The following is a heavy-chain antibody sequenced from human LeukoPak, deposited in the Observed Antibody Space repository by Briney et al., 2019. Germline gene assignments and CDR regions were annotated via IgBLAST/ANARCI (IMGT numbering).Heavy chain of an antibody. CDR3: ARGLTGLRYYYYGMDV. CDR2: IWYDGSSK. CDR1: GFTFSSYG. Sequence: PGGSLRLSCAASGFTFSSYGMHWVRQAPGKGLEWVAVIWYDGSSKYYADSVKGRFTISRDNSKNTLYLQMNSLRAEDTAVYYCARGLTGLRYYYYGMDVWGQGTTVTVSS. V-gene: IGHV3-33*01. D-gene: IGHD3-10*01. J-gene: IGHJ6*02.